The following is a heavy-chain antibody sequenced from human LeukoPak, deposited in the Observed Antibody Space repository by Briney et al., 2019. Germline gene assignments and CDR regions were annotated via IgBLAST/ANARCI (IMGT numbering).Heavy chain of an antibody. CDR2: INHSGST. CDR1: GGSFSGYY. CDR3: ARGGLRYFDWLSTPGPFDY. D-gene: IGHD3-9*01. Sequence: SETLSLTCAVYGGSFSGYYWSWIRQPPGKGLEWIGEINHSGSTNYNPSLKSRVSISVDTSENQFSLKLSSVTAADTAVYYCARGGLRYFDWLSTPGPFDYWGQGTLVTVSS. V-gene: IGHV4-34*01. J-gene: IGHJ4*02.